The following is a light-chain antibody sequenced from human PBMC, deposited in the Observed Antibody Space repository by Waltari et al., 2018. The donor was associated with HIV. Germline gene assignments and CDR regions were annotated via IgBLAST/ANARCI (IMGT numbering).Light chain of an antibody. CDR1: SSNIGAGYD. J-gene: IGLJ2*01. CDR3: QSYDSSLSGYVV. V-gene: IGLV1-40*01. CDR2: GNS. Sequence: QSVLTQPPSVSGAPGQRVTISCTGSSSNIGAGYDVHWYQQLPGTAPKLLFCGNSQRPSGVPDRFAGSKSGTSASLAITGLQAEDEADYYCQSYDSSLSGYVVFGGGTKLTVL.